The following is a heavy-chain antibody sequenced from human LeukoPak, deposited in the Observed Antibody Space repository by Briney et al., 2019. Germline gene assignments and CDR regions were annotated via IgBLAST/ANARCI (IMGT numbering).Heavy chain of an antibody. V-gene: IGHV1-3*01. CDR3: ARGASPVVPAALYY. D-gene: IGHD2-2*01. CDR1: GYTFTSYA. Sequence: GASVKVSCKASGYTFTSYAMHWVRQAPGQRLEWMGWINAGNGNTKYSQKFQGRITMTRDTSISTAYMELSRLRSDDTAVYYCARGASPVVPAALYYWGQGTLVTVSS. CDR2: INAGNGNT. J-gene: IGHJ4*02.